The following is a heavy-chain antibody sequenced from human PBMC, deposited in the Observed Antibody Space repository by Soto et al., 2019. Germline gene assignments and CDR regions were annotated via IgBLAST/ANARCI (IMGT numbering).Heavy chain of an antibody. CDR2: MNAGVGNT. CDR1: GYTFTDYA. D-gene: IGHD5-18*01. V-gene: IGHV1-3*01. Sequence: HVELVQSGADVKKPGASVTISCKASGYTFTDYALHWVRQAPGQRLEWMGWMNAGVGNTLYSQKFQGRITITRDTSASTAYMELNSLKSEDTAIYYCARDTGYNFGSLNYWGAGTLVTVSS. CDR3: ARDTGYNFGSLNY. J-gene: IGHJ4*02.